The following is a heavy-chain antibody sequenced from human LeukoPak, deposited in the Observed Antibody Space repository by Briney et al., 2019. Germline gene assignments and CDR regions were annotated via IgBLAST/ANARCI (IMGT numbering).Heavy chain of an antibody. D-gene: IGHD1-26*01. Sequence: ASVKVSCKASGYTFTSYDINWVRQATGQGLEWMGWMNPNSGNTGYAQKFQGRVTITRNTSISTAYMELSSLRSEGTAVYYCARGTGRGSYYYYYYMDVWGKGTTVTVSS. CDR3: ARGTGRGSYYYYYYMDV. V-gene: IGHV1-8*03. CDR1: GYTFTSYD. J-gene: IGHJ6*03. CDR2: MNPNSGNT.